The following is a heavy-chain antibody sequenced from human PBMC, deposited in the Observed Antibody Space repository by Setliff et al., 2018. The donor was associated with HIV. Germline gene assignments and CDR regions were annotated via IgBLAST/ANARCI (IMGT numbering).Heavy chain of an antibody. CDR3: ARTSYNFWGGPDS. CDR1: GASINSGYDY. CDR2: IYNSAST. Sequence: PSETLSLTCTVSGASINSGYDYWVWIRQPPGKGLQWIGRIYNSASTYYSPSLKRRVIMSVDTSKHRFSLRLSSVSAADTAVYYCARTSYNFWGGPDSWGQGTLVTVSS. D-gene: IGHD3-3*01. V-gene: IGHV4-39*02. J-gene: IGHJ4*02.